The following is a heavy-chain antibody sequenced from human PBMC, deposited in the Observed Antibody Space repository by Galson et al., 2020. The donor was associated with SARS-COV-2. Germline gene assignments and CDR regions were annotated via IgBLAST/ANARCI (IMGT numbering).Heavy chain of an antibody. CDR3: ARDPTLTTVTDYDFDY. J-gene: IGHJ4*02. Sequence: GGSLRLSCAASGFTFSSYAMHLVRQAPGKGLEWVAVIWYAGSNNYYADSVTGRFTISRDNSKNTLYLQLHSLRAEDTAVYYCARDPTLTTVTDYDFDYWGQGTRGTVSS. CDR2: IWYAGSNN. CDR1: GFTFSSYA. D-gene: IGHD4-17*01. V-gene: IGHV3-33*08.